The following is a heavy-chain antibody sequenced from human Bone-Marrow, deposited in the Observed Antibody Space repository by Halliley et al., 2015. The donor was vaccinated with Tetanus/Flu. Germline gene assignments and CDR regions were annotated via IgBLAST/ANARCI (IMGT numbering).Heavy chain of an antibody. J-gene: IGHJ4*02. CDR3: ARLRGYSYGYHFEY. V-gene: IGHV5-51*01. Sequence: MGISAPGDSGAGYSPSFQGQVTISVDKSINTTYLQWSALNASDTATYYCARLRGYSYGYHFEYWGQGTLVTVSS. CDR2: SAPGDSGA. D-gene: IGHD5-18*01.